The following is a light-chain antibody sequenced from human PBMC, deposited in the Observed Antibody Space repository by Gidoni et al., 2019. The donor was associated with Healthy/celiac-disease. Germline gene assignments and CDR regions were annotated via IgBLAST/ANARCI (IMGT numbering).Light chain of an antibody. CDR3: QQYYSYPIT. CDR2: AAS. J-gene: IGKJ5*01. Sequence: AIRMTQSPSSFSASTGDRVTITCRASQGISSYLAWYQQKPGKAPKLLIYAASTLPSGVPSRFSVSGSGTDFTLTISCLQSEDFATYYCQQYYSYPITFGQGTRLEIK. CDR1: QGISSY. V-gene: IGKV1-8*01.